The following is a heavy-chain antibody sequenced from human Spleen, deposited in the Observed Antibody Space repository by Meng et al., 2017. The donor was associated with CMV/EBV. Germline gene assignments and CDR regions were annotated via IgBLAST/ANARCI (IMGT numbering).Heavy chain of an antibody. V-gene: IGHV4-34*01. CDR2: INHSGST. D-gene: IGHD1-26*01. CDR3: AREPWFDP. CDR1: GGSFSGYY. J-gene: IGHJ5*02. Sequence: QGQLQQGGAGLLKPSETLSLTCAVYGGSFSGYYWSWIRQPPGKGLEWIGEINHSGSTNYNPSLKSRVTISVDTSKNQFSLKLSSVTAADTAVYYCAREPWFDPWGQGTLVTVSS.